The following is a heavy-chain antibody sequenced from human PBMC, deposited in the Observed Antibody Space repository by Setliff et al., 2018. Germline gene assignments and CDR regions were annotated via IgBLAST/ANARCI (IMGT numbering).Heavy chain of an antibody. V-gene: IGHV4-34*01. Sequence: PSETLSLTCAVYGGSFSGYYWSRIRQPPGKGLEWIGEINHSGSTNYNPSLKSRVTISVDTSKNQFSLKLSSVTAVDTAVYYCAREGGGNSGSFYLGFDYWGQGILVTVSS. CDR1: GGSFSGYY. CDR3: AREGGGNSGSFYLGFDY. D-gene: IGHD3-10*01. J-gene: IGHJ4*02. CDR2: INHSGST.